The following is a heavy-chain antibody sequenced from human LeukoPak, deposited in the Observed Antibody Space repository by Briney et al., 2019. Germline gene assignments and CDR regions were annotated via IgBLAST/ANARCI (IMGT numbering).Heavy chain of an antibody. CDR2: FYYTGST. D-gene: IGHD5-12*01. CDR1: GGSISSSGYY. J-gene: IGHJ3*02. CDR3: ARHSRSGYGDYESAFDI. Sequence: SETLSLTCIVSGGSISSSGYYWDWIRQPPGKGLEWIGNFYYTGSTYYNPSLKSRITISVDTSKNQFSLKLRSVAAADTAVYYCARHSRSGYGDYESAFDIWGQGTMVTVSS. V-gene: IGHV4-39*01.